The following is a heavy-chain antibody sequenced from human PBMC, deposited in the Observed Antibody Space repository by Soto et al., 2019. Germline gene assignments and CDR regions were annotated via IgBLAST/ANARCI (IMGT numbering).Heavy chain of an antibody. CDR3: AKGLWSVSHCSASNCYDGMDV. D-gene: IGHD3-3*01. J-gene: IGHJ6*02. CDR1: GYTFIGFR. Sequence: ASVKVSCKASGYTFIGFRLHWVRQAPGQGLEWMGWINPKSGDTSYAQKFLGRVTMTRDTSISTGYMELSGLNSDDTALYYCAKGLWSVSHCSASNCYDGMDVWGQGTTVTVSS. CDR2: INPKSGDT. V-gene: IGHV1-2*02.